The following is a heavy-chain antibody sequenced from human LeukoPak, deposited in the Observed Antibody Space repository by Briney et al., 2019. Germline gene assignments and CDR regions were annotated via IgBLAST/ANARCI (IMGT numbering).Heavy chain of an antibody. D-gene: IGHD2-2*01. CDR2: MNPNSGNT. CDR3: AIVVPAAFRWFDP. V-gene: IGHV1-8*01. J-gene: IGHJ5*02. CDR1: GYTFTSYD. Sequence: GASVKVSCKASGYTFTSYDINWVRQATGQGLEWMGWMNPNSGNTGYAQKFQGRVTMTRNTSISTAYMELSSLRSEDTAVYYCAIVVPAAFRWFDPWGQGTLVTVSS.